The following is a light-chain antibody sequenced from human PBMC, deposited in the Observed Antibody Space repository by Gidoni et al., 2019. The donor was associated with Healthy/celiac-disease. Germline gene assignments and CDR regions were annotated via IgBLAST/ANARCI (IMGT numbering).Light chain of an antibody. J-gene: IGKJ1*01. CDR3: QQSYSTPRT. V-gene: IGKV1-39*01. Sequence: DIQMTQSQSSLSASVGDRVTITCRASQSISSYLNWYQQKPGKAPKLLIYAASSLQSGVPSRFSGSGSGTDFPLTISSLQPEDFAPYSCQQSYSTPRTFXQXTKVEIK. CDR2: AAS. CDR1: QSISSY.